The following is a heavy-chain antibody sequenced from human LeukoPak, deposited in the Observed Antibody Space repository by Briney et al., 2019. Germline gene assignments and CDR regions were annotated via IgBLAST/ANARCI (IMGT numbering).Heavy chain of an antibody. CDR3: RVSGRYYCGLDL. CDR1: GGSISSSSYY. J-gene: IGHJ6*04. V-gene: IGHV4-39*03. CDR2: IYYSGNT. Sequence: SETLSLTCTVSGGSISSSSYYWGWIRQPPGKGLEWIGSIYYSGNTDYNPALNSRPSISLDTSKNQFSLRLSSLTAEDTAVYCGRVSGRYYCGLDLWGKGNRVTVS. D-gene: IGHD4-11*01.